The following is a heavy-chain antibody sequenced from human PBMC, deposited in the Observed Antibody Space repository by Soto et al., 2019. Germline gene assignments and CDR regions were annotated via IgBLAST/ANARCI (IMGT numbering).Heavy chain of an antibody. J-gene: IGHJ4*02. V-gene: IGHV2-70*13. CDR1: GFSLTTRGMC. CDR3: ARITGSGSYYNFFIDK. Sequence: GSGPTLVNPTQTLTLTCTFSGFSLTTRGMCVSWIRQPPGKALEWLALIDWDGDNYYSTSLKTRLTISKDTSKNQVVLTMTNMDPVDTATYYCARITGSGSYYNFFIDKWGQGTLVTVSS. D-gene: IGHD3-10*01. CDR2: IDWDGDN.